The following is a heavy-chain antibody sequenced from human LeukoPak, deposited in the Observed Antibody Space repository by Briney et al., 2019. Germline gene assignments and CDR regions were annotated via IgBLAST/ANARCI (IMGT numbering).Heavy chain of an antibody. CDR2: ISYDGSNK. V-gene: IGHV3-30*03. Sequence: PGRSLRLSCAASGFTFSSYGMHWVRQAPGKGLEWVAVISYDGSNKYYADSVKGRFTISRDNAKNTLYLQMNSLRVEDTAVYYCARFSSGWSPSGFDYWGQGTLVTVSS. D-gene: IGHD6-19*01. J-gene: IGHJ4*02. CDR1: GFTFSSYG. CDR3: ARFSSGWSPSGFDY.